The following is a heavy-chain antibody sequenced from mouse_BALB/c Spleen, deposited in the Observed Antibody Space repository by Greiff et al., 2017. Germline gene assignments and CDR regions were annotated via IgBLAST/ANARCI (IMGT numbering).Heavy chain of an antibody. Sequence: DVKLQESGPGLVKPSQTVSLTCTVTGISITTGNYRWSWIRQFPGHKLEWIGYIYYSGTITYNPSLTSRTTITRDTSKNQFFLEMNSLTAEDTATYYCARDGYDGYYDYWGQGTTLTVSS. CDR1: GISITTGNYR. D-gene: IGHD2-3*01. J-gene: IGHJ2*01. V-gene: IGHV3-5*02. CDR3: ARDGYDGYYDY. CDR2: IYYSGTI.